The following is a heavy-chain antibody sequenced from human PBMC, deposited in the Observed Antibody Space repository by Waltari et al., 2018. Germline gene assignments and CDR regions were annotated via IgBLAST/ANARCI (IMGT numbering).Heavy chain of an antibody. J-gene: IGHJ4*02. V-gene: IGHV3-48*03. D-gene: IGHD6-19*01. CDR2: ISVSGNRE. CDR1: GFMFSAYA. CDR3: ARMMPKYTSGWALDY. Sequence: EVYLVESGGGLEKPGGSLRLSCSASGFMFSAYAVNWVRQAAGQGLEWIADISVSGNREDYAYSVKGRFTISRDNARDLVFLQMYNLRAEDTARYYCARMMPKYTSGWALDYWGQGTLVTVAS.